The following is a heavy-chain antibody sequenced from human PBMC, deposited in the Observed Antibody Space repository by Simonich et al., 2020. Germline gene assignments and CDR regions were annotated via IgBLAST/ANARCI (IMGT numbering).Heavy chain of an antibody. J-gene: IGHJ4*02. CDR3: ARDVDTAMVFDY. CDR1: GFTFSSYS. D-gene: IGHD5-18*01. CDR2: ISSSSSYI. Sequence: EVQLVESGGGLVKPGGSLRLSCAASGFTFSSYSMNWVRQAPGKGLAWVSSISSSSSYIYYADSVKGRFTISRDNAKNSLYLQMNSLRAEDTAVYYCARDVDTAMVFDYWGQGTLVTVSS. V-gene: IGHV3-21*01.